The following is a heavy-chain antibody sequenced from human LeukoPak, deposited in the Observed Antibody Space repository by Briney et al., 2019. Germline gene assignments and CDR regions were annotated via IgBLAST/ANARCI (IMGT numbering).Heavy chain of an antibody. CDR1: GYTFTSYG. CDR2: ISAYNGNT. V-gene: IGHV1-18*01. D-gene: IGHD5-24*01. CDR3: ARTTDGYNWGFDY. J-gene: IGHJ4*02. Sequence: GASVKVSCKASGYTFTSYGISWVRQAPGQGLEWMGWISAYNGNTNYAQKFQGRVTMTRDTSISTAYMELSRLRSDDTAVYYCARTTDGYNWGFDYWGQGTLVTVSS.